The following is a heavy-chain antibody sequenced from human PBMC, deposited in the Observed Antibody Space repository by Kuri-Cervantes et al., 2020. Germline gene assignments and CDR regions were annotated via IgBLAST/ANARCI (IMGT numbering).Heavy chain of an antibody. D-gene: IGHD2-2*01. CDR3: AKDLLPSSLYYFDY. Sequence: GESLKISCAASGFTFSDYYMSWIRQAPGKGLEWVSYISSSGSTIYYADSVKGRFTISRDNAKNSLYLQMNSLRAEDTALYYCAKDLLPSSLYYFDYWGQGTLVTVSS. CDR1: GFTFSDYY. J-gene: IGHJ4*02. CDR2: ISSSGSTI. V-gene: IGHV3-11*01.